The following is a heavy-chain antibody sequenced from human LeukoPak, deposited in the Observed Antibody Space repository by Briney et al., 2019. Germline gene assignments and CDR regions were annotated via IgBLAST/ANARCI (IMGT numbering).Heavy chain of an antibody. J-gene: IGHJ4*02. CDR3: ARGRGLGSGSYYYYFDS. CDR2: IWYDGSEK. Sequence: GGSLRLSCAASGFIFSTHGMHWVRQGPGRGLEWVAIIWYDGSEKYYADSVKGQFTISRDNSKNTLYLQMDSLRAEDTAVYYCARGRGLGSGSYYYYFDSWGQGTLVTVSS. V-gene: IGHV3-33*01. D-gene: IGHD3-22*01. CDR1: GFIFSTHG.